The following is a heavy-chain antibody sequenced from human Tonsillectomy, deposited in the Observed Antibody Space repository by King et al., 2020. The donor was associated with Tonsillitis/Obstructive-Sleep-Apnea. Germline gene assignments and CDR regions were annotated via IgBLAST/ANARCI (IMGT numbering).Heavy chain of an antibody. CDR3: ARGEGYCSGGSCYSGINFDY. V-gene: IGHV3-30*01. CDR2: ISYDVSNK. J-gene: IGHJ4*02. CDR1: GFTFSSYA. D-gene: IGHD2-15*01. Sequence: QLVQSGGGVVQPGRSLRLSCAASGFTFSSYAIHWVRQAPGKGLEWVAVISYDVSNKYYADSVKGRFTISRDNSKNTLYLQMNSLRAEDTAVYYCARGEGYCSGGSCYSGINFDYWGQGTLVTVSS.